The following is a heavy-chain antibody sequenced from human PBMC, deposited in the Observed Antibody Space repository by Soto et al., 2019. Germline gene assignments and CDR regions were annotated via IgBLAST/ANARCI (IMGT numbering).Heavy chain of an antibody. D-gene: IGHD3-9*01. CDR3: AKSVTAPKLRYFDWLPFPLDY. J-gene: IGHJ4*02. Sequence: LRLSCAASGFTVSSNYINWVRQAPGKGLEWVSVISGSGGSTYYADSVKGRFTISRDNSKNTLYLQMNSLRAEDTAVYYCAKSVTAPKLRYFDWLPFPLDYWGQGTLVTVSS. V-gene: IGHV3-23*01. CDR1: GFTVSSNY. CDR2: ISGSGGST.